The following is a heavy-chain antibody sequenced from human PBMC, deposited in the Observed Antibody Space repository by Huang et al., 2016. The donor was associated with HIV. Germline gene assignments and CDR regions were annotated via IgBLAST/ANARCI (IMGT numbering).Heavy chain of an antibody. J-gene: IGHJ4*02. D-gene: IGHD3-10*01. Sequence: QERLVESGGGVVQPGRSLRLSCAASGFTFRSYVMHWFRQVPGKGLEWVAVISYDGSNQHYVDSVKGRFTISRDNSKKMLYLQMNSLRMGDTAVYYCARGSAGVLWFGEMWGQGTLVTVSS. CDR2: ISYDGSNQ. V-gene: IGHV3-30*03. CDR1: GFTFRSYV. CDR3: ARGSAGVLWFGEM.